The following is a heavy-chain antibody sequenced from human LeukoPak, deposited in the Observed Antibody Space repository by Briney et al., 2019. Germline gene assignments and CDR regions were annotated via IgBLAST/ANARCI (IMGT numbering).Heavy chain of an antibody. CDR1: SGSISSGGYY. J-gene: IGHJ4*02. CDR3: ARAPEDIVPIGYFDY. V-gene: IGHV4-31*03. D-gene: IGHD2-8*01. CDR2: IYYSGST. Sequence: SQTLSLTCTVSSGSISSGGYYWSWIRQHPGKGLEWIGYIYYSGSTYYNPSLKSRVTISVDTSRNQFSLKLSSVTAADTAVYYCARAPEDIVPIGYFDYWGQGTLVTVSS.